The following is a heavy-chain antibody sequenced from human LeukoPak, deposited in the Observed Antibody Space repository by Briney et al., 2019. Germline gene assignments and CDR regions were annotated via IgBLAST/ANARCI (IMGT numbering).Heavy chain of an antibody. Sequence: GGSLRLSCAASGFIFSNYAMSWVRQAPGKGLECVSVISGSADSTYYADSEKGRFTISRDNSKNTLYLQMNSLRVEDTAVYYCAKHLWRDLLWFGEGYYFGYWGQGTLVTVSS. CDR3: AKHLWRDLLWFGEGYYFGY. D-gene: IGHD3-10*01. CDR1: GFIFSNYA. CDR2: ISGSADST. J-gene: IGHJ4*02. V-gene: IGHV3-23*01.